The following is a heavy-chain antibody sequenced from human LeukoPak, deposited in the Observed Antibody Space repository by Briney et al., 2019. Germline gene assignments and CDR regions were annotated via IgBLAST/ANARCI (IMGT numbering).Heavy chain of an antibody. CDR2: IIPIFGTA. V-gene: IGHV1-69*06. Sequence: ASVKVSCKASGGTFSSYAISWVRQAPGQGLEWMGGIIPIFGTANYAQKFQGRVTITADKSTSTAYMELSSLRSEDTAVYYCARDTRHSYYYYYMDVWGKGTTVTVSS. J-gene: IGHJ6*03. D-gene: IGHD6-6*01. CDR1: GGTFSSYA. CDR3: ARDTRHSYYYYYMDV.